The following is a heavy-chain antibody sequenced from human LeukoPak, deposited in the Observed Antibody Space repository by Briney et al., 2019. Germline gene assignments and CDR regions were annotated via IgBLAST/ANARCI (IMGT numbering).Heavy chain of an antibody. D-gene: IGHD3-16*01. Sequence: SETLSLTCTVSSAGGSISSYYWSWIRQPPGRGGEWIGYVYYSGTTNYNPHLKSRITISVDTSKNQFSLKLISVTAADTAVYYCAGDERRGSYGLWFDPWGQGTLVTVSS. CDR3: AGDERRGSYGLWFDP. J-gene: IGHJ5*02. CDR2: VYYSGTT. V-gene: IGHV4-59*01. CDR1: SAGGSISSYY.